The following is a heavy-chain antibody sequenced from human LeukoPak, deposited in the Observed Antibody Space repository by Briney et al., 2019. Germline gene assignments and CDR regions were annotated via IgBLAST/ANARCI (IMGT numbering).Heavy chain of an antibody. CDR1: GFTFSDYY. J-gene: IGHJ3*02. CDR3: ARGAAALPPDAFDI. V-gene: IGHV3-11*01. Sequence: GGSLRLSCAASGFTFSDYYMSWIRQAPGKGLEWVSYISSSGSTIYYADSVKGRFTISRDNAKNSLYLQMNSLRAEDTAVYYCARGAAALPPDAFDIWGQGTMVTVSS. D-gene: IGHD2-2*01. CDR2: ISSSGSTI.